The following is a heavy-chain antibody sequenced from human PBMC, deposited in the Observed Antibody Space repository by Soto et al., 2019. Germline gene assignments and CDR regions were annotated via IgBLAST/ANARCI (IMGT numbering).Heavy chain of an antibody. CDR1: GGTFSSYT. CDR3: ASPGGGLRYFDWLFYY. V-gene: IGHV1-69*02. Sequence: QVQLVQSGAEVKKPGSSVKVSCKASGGTFSSYTISWVRQAPGQGLEWMGRIIPILGIANYAQKFQGRVTITADKSTSTAYMELSSLRSEDTAMYYCASPGGGLRYFDWLFYYWGQGTLVTVSS. D-gene: IGHD3-9*01. CDR2: IIPILGIA. J-gene: IGHJ4*02.